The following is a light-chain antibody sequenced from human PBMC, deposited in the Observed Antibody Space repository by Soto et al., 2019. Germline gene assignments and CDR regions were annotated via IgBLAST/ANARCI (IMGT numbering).Light chain of an antibody. J-gene: IGLJ2*01. Sequence: QSALTQPRSVSGSLGQSVTISCSGTSSDLGGYNYVSWYQQHPGRAPKLMIYDVSRRPSGVPNRFSGSKSGNTASLSISGLQAEDEVDYYCCSYAGSFTLKVFGGGTKLTVL. CDR1: SSDLGGYNY. CDR2: DVS. CDR3: CSYAGSFTLKV. V-gene: IGLV2-11*01.